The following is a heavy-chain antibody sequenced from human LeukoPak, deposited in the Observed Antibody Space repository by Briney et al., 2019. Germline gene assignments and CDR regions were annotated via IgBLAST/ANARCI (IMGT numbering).Heavy chain of an antibody. CDR1: GGSISSYY. Sequence: PSETLSLTCTVSGGSISSYYWGWLRQPPGKGLEWIGSIYYSGSTYYNPSLKSRVTISVDTSKNQFSLKLSSVTAADTAVYYCARGRGTTVWFMDVWGKGTTVTVSS. J-gene: IGHJ6*04. D-gene: IGHD1-14*01. CDR2: IYYSGST. CDR3: ARGRGTTVWFMDV. V-gene: IGHV4-39*01.